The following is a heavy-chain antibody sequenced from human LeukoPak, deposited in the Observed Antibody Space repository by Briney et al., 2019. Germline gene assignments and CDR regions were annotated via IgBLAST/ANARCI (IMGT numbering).Heavy chain of an antibody. CDR2: ISGSGGST. Sequence: PGGSLRLSCAASGFTFSSYAMSWVRQAPGKGLEWVSAISGSGGSTYYADSVKGRFTISRDYSKNTLYLQMNSLRAEDTAVYYCAKGEYYYDSSGYYYERHAFDIWGQGTMVTVSS. J-gene: IGHJ3*02. CDR1: GFTFSSYA. CDR3: AKGEYYYDSSGYYYERHAFDI. D-gene: IGHD3-22*01. V-gene: IGHV3-23*01.